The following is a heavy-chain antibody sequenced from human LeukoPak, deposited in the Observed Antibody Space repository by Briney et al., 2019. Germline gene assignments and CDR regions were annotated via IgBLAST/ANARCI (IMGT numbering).Heavy chain of an antibody. CDR2: IYYSGST. J-gene: IGHJ3*02. CDR1: GGSISSYY. CDR3: ARETYDILTEGEAFDI. Sequence: SETLSLTCTVSGGSISSYYWSWIRQPPGKGLEWIGYIYYSGSTNYNPSLKSRVTISVDTSKNQFSLKLSPVTAADTAVYYCARETYDILTEGEAFDIWGQGTMVTVSS. V-gene: IGHV4-59*01. D-gene: IGHD3-9*01.